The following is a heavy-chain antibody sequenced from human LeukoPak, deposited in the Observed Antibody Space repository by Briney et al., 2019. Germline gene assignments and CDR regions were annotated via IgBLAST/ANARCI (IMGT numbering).Heavy chain of an antibody. J-gene: IGHJ4*02. Sequence: PGGSLRLSCAASGFTFSSYAMSWVRQAPGKGLEWVANIKQDGSDKYYMDSVKGRFTISRDNAKNSLYLQMNSLRAEDTAVYYCARRTAGYSSSWFDYWGQGTLVTVSS. CDR2: IKQDGSDK. V-gene: IGHV3-7*01. CDR3: ARRTAGYSSSWFDY. D-gene: IGHD6-13*01. CDR1: GFTFSSYA.